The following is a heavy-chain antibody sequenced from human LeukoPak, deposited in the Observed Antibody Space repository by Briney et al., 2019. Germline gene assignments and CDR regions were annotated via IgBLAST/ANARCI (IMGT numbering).Heavy chain of an antibody. CDR2: IYPGDSET. J-gene: IGHJ3*02. CDR1: GYSFTSYW. V-gene: IGHV5-51*01. Sequence: GESLKISCKVSGYSFTSYWVGWVCQMPGKGLEWVGMIYPGDSETRYSPSFQGQVTIAADRSVSTAYLQWSSLKASDTAMYYCGRPGPGAFDIWGQGTMVTVSS. CDR3: GRPGPGAFDI.